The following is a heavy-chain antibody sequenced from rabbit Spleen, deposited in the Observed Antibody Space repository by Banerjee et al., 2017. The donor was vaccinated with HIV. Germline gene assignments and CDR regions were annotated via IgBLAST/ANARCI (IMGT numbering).Heavy chain of an antibody. D-gene: IGHD1-1*01. Sequence: QEQLVESGGGLVTPGGSLKLSCKASGFTISTYYMNWVRQAPGKGLEWIACINTVTGKTVDASWAKGRFIMSRTSSTTVTLQMTSLTAADTATYFCARDLVAVIGWNFSLWGPGTLVTVS. CDR1: GFTISTYYM. J-gene: IGHJ4*01. CDR3: ARDLVAVIGWNFSL. CDR2: INTVTGKT. V-gene: IGHV1S45*01.